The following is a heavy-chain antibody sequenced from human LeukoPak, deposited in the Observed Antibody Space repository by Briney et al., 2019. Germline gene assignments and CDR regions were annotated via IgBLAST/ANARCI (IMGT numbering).Heavy chain of an antibody. V-gene: IGHV5-51*01. CDR2: IYPGDSDT. J-gene: IGHJ6*03. D-gene: IGHD4-11*01. CDR1: GYSFTNYW. CDR3: ARQPAVTVTGYYYYYMDV. Sequence: GESLKISCKGSGYSFTNYWIGWVRQMPGKGLEWMGIIYPGDSDTRYSPSFQGQVTISADKSIRTAYLQWISLKASDTAVYFCARQPAVTVTGYYYYYMDVWGKGTTVTVSS.